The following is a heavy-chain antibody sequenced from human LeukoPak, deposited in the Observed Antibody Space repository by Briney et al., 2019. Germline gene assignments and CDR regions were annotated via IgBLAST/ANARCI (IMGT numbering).Heavy chain of an antibody. D-gene: IGHD5-12*01. CDR3: ASPRGYGYYFDY. V-gene: IGHV3-7*01. Sequence: GGSLRLSCAASGFTFSSFWMSWVRQAPGKGLEWVANIKQDGSEKYYVDSVKGRFTISRDNAKNSLYLQMNSLRAEDTAVYYCASPRGYGYYFDYWGQGTLVTVSS. J-gene: IGHJ4*02. CDR1: GFTFSSFW. CDR2: IKQDGSEK.